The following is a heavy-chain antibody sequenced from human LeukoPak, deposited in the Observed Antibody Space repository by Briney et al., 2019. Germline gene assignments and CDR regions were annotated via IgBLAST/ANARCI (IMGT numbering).Heavy chain of an antibody. CDR2: IVVGSGNT. CDR1: GFTFTSSA. V-gene: IGHV1-58*02. Sequence: EASVKVSCKASGFTFTSSAMQWVRQARGQRLEWIGWIVVGSGNTNYAQKFQERVTITRDMSTSTAYMELSSLRSEDTAVCYCAVDSSGHHDAFDIWGQGTMVTVSS. D-gene: IGHD3-22*01. J-gene: IGHJ3*02. CDR3: AVDSSGHHDAFDI.